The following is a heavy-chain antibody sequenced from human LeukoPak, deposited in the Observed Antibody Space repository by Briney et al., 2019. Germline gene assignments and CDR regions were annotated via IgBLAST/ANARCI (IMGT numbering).Heavy chain of an antibody. CDR1: GFSLATSGVG. V-gene: IGHV2-5*02. D-gene: IGHD3-22*01. CDR2: INWDDQK. Sequence: SGPTLVKPTQTLTLTCTFSGFSLATSGVGVGWIRQPPGKALEWLALINWDDQKVYSPSLQSRLSITKDTSKNQVVLTMTNVDPVDTATYYCAHRRDSSGYQYRYWFAPWGQGTLVTVSS. J-gene: IGHJ5*02. CDR3: AHRRDSSGYQYRYWFAP.